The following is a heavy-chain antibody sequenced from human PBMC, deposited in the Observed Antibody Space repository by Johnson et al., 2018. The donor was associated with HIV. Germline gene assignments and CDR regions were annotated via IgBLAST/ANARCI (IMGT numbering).Heavy chain of an antibody. CDR3: ARDGWEQRGETVGDGFDI. Sequence: VQLVESGGGVARPGGSLRLSCEASGFTFYNYAMSWVRQTPGKGLEWVSGINWHGGSTGYADSVKGRFTISRDNTKNSVYLQMNSLRVEDTAFYYCARDGWEQRGETVGDGFDIWGQGTMVTVSS. V-gene: IGHV3-20*04. D-gene: IGHD1-26*01. J-gene: IGHJ3*02. CDR1: GFTFYNYA. CDR2: INWHGGST.